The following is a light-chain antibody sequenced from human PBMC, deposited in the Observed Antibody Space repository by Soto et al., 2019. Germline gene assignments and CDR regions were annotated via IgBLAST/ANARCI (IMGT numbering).Light chain of an antibody. CDR2: GAS. Sequence: EIVLTQSPGTLSLSPGERATLSCRASQSVSSSHLAWYQQKPGHAPTLLIYGASSRATGIPDRFSGSGSGTDFTLTISRLEPEDFAVYYCQQYGSPWTFGQGTKVDIK. J-gene: IGKJ1*01. CDR3: QQYGSPWT. CDR1: QSVSSSH. V-gene: IGKV3-20*01.